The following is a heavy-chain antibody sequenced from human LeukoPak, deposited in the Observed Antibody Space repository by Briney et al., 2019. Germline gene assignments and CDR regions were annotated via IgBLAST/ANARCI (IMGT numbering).Heavy chain of an antibody. D-gene: IGHD6-25*01. V-gene: IGHV3-7*01. Sequence: GGSMRLSCAASGFTFSHYWMSWVRQAPGKGLEWVANIKHDGSAKYYVDSVKGRFTISRDNAKNSLFLQMNSLRAEDTSVYYCARDTARGDFDYWGQGTLVTVSS. J-gene: IGHJ4*02. CDR2: IKHDGSAK. CDR1: GFTFSHYW. CDR3: ARDTARGDFDY.